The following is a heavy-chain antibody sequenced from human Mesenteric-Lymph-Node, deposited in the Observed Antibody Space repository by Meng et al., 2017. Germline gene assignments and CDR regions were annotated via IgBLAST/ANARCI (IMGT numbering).Heavy chain of an antibody. CDR1: GYTFNSYG. D-gene: IGHD2-15*01. CDR2: ISTNKGYT. J-gene: IGHJ4*02. Sequence: ASVKVSCKTSGYTFNSYGISWVRQAPGQGLEWMGWISTNKGYTKYPQKLQGRVTMTTDASTSTAYMELRSLRSDDTALYYCARQGYCLGDNCYAPPDYWGQGTLVTVSS. V-gene: IGHV1-18*01. CDR3: ARQGYCLGDNCYAPPDY.